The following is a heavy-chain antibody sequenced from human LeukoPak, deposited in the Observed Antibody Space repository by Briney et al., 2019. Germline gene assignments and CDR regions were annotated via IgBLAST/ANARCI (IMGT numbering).Heavy chain of an antibody. D-gene: IGHD3-16*02. CDR3: AKEAGFGELSFPSADWSDP. Sequence: GGSLRLSCAASGFTFSSYAMSWVRQAPGKGLEWVSAISGSGGSTYYADSVKGRFTISRDNSKNTLYLQMNSLRAEDTAVYYCAKEAGFGELSFPSADWSDPWGQGTLVTVSS. J-gene: IGHJ5*02. V-gene: IGHV3-23*01. CDR1: GFTFSSYA. CDR2: ISGSGGST.